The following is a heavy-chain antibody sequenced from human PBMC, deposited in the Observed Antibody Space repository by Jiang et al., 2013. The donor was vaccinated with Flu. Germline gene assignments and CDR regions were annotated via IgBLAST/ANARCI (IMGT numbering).Heavy chain of an antibody. CDR3: ASLYYDSSGPDLDFDY. CDR1: GFTFSSYG. CDR2: IWYDGSNK. J-gene: IGHJ4*02. D-gene: IGHD3-22*01. Sequence: VQLLESGGGVVQPGRSLRLSCAASGFTFSSYGMHWVRQAPGKGLEWVAVIWYDGSNKYYADSVKGRFTISRDNSKNTLYLQMNSLRAEDTAVYYCASLYYDSSGPDLDFDYWGQGTLVTVSS. V-gene: IGHV3-33*01.